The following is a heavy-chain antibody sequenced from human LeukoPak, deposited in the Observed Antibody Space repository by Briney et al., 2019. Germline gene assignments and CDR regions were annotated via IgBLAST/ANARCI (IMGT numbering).Heavy chain of an antibody. CDR3: ARSDAIQLGFDY. CDR2: ITGSGGST. Sequence: GGCLRLSCAASGFTFSSYAMSWVRQAPGKGLEWVSVITGSGGSTYYADSVKGRFTLSRDNSKNTLYLQMNSLKASDTAMYYCARSDAIQLGFDYWGQGTLVTVSS. D-gene: IGHD5-18*01. J-gene: IGHJ4*02. V-gene: IGHV3-23*01. CDR1: GFTFSSYA.